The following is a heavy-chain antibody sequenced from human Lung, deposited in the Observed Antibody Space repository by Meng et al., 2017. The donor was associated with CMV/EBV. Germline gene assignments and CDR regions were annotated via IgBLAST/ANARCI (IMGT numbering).Heavy chain of an antibody. CDR3: ARDLQRWLQSGAFDY. J-gene: IGHJ4*02. CDR2: IYQNGAT. Sequence: GSLRLXCTVPGDSISSGYYWGWIRQPPGKGLEWLGTIYQNGATYYNPSLRGRVTISVDTSKNQFSLGLTSVTAADTAVYYCARDLQRWLQSGAFDYWGPG. D-gene: IGHD5-24*01. CDR1: GDSISSGYY. V-gene: IGHV4-38-2*02.